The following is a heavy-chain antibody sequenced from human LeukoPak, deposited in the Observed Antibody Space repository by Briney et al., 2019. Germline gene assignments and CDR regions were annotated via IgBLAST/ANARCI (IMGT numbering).Heavy chain of an antibody. V-gene: IGHV3-30*02. J-gene: IGHJ6*03. CDR1: GFTFSSYG. CDR3: AKDDGSGSYYYYYYYMDV. Sequence: GGSLRLSCAASGFTFSSYGMHWVRQASGKGLEWVAFIRYDGSNKYYADSVKGRFTISRDNSKNTLYLQMNSLRAEDTAVYYCAKDDGSGSYYYYYYYMDVWGKGTTVTVSS. CDR2: IRYDGSNK. D-gene: IGHD3-10*01.